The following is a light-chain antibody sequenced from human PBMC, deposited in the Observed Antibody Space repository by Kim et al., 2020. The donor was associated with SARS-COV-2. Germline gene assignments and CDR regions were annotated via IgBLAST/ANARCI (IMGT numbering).Light chain of an antibody. CDR2: DAS. Sequence: SASVGDRVTITCRDSQSIRNWLAWYQQKPGKAPKVLIYDASNLESGVPSRFSGSGSGTEFTLTISSLQPDDFATYYCQQYNSLWTFGQGTKVDIK. CDR3: QQYNSLWT. V-gene: IGKV1-5*01. CDR1: QSIRNW. J-gene: IGKJ1*01.